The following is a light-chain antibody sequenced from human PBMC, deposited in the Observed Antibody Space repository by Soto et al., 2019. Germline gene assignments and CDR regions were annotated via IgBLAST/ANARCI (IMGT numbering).Light chain of an antibody. CDR3: SSYTSSSSYV. CDR1: SSDVGGYKY. J-gene: IGLJ1*01. CDR2: DVS. Sequence: QSALTQPASVSGSPGQSITISCTGTSSDVGGYKYVSWYQQHPGKAPKLMIYDVSNRPSGVSNRFSGSKSGNTASLTISGLQSEDEAAYYCSSYTSSSSYVFGSGPKVTVL. V-gene: IGLV2-14*03.